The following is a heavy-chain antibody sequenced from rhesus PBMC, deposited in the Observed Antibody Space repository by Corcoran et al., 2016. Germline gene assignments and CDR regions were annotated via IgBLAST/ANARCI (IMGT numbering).Heavy chain of an antibody. D-gene: IGHD3-3*01. CDR1: GASVSRNW. CDR2: IKGKSGTT. J-gene: IGHJ4*01. Sequence: QVQLQESGPGLVKPSETLSLTCTVSGASVSRNWWNWLRQPPGKGLEWIGEIKGKSGTTNYNPSLKSRVTISKDASNNHFSLKLTSVTAADTAVYYCARDLEAGASYWGQGVLVTVSS. V-gene: IGHV4-80*01. CDR3: ARDLEAGASY.